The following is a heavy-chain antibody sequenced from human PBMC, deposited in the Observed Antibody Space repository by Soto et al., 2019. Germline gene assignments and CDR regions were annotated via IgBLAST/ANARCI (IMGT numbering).Heavy chain of an antibody. J-gene: IGHJ6*02. CDR2: IDPSDSYT. D-gene: IGHD4-4*01. CDR1: GYSFTSHW. CDR3: ARRMTTVKGYYYYGMDV. Sequence: GESLKISCKGSGYSFTSHWISWVRQMPGKGLEWMGRIDPSDSYTNYSPSFQGHVTISADKSISTAYLQWSSLKASDTAMYYCARRMTTVKGYYYYGMDVWGQGTTVTVSS. V-gene: IGHV5-10-1*01.